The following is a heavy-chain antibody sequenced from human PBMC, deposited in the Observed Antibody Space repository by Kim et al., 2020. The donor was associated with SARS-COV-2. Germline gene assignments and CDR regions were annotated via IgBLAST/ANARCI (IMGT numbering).Heavy chain of an antibody. Sequence: GGSLRLSCAASGFTFSSYAMSWVRQAPGKGLEWVSAISGSGGSTYYADSVKGRFTISRDNSKNTLYLQMNSLRAEDTAVYYCAKDVLTHLIVVVIATTGDAFDIWGQGTMVTVSS. J-gene: IGHJ3*02. CDR3: AKDVLTHLIVVVIATTGDAFDI. CDR1: GFTFSSYA. CDR2: ISGSGGST. D-gene: IGHD2-21*01. V-gene: IGHV3-23*01.